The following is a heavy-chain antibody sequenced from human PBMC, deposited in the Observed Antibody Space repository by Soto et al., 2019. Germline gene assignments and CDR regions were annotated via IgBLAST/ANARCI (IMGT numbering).Heavy chain of an antibody. CDR3: ARHVSAPYTYVPWGNWFDP. J-gene: IGHJ5*02. CDR2: VFYSGTT. V-gene: IGHV4-39*01. CDR1: GVSIGSNIYY. Sequence: QPQLQESGPGLVKPSDTLSLTCTVSGVSIGSNIYYWGWIRQPPGKGLEWIGTVFYSGTTYHNPSLKSRVTISIYTSKNQFSLKMSSVTAADTAVYYCARHVSAPYTYVPWGNWFDPWGQGALVTVSS. D-gene: IGHD5-18*01.